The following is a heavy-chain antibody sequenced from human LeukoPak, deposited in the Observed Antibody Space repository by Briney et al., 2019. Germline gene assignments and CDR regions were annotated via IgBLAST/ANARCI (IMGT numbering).Heavy chain of an antibody. Sequence: GGSLRLSCAASGFTFDDYAMHWVRQAPGKGLEWVSGISWNSGFIGYADSVKGRFTISRDSVKNSLYLQMNSLRAEDMALYYCAKGLYGSGSYPDYWGQGTLVTVSS. CDR3: AKGLYGSGSYPDY. CDR1: GFTFDDYA. D-gene: IGHD3-10*01. J-gene: IGHJ4*02. V-gene: IGHV3-9*03. CDR2: ISWNSGFI.